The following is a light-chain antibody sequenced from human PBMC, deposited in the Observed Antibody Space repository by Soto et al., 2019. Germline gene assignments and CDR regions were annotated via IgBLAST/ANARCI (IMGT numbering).Light chain of an antibody. V-gene: IGKV2-28*01. CDR3: QQYYSYLPT. J-gene: IGKJ4*01. Sequence: DIVMTQSPLSLPVTPGEPASISCRSSQSLLHSNGYKYLDWYLQKPGQSPQLLIYAASTLQSGVPSRFSGSGSGTDFTLTISCLQSEDFATYYCQQYYSYLPTFGGGTKVDIK. CDR2: AAS. CDR1: QSLLHSNGYKY.